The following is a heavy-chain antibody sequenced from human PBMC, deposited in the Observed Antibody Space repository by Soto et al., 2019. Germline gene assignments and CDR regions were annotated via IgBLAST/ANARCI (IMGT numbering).Heavy chain of an antibody. CDR3: ARDTVGYCSGGSCYSSRYYYMXV. J-gene: IGHJ6*03. CDR2: ISSSGSTI. V-gene: IGHV3-11*01. D-gene: IGHD2-15*01. CDR1: GFTFSDYY. Sequence: TGGSLRLSCAASGFTFSDYYMSWIRQAPGKGLEWVSYISSSGSTIYYADSVKGRFTISRDNAKNSLYLQMNSLRAEDTAVYYCARDTVGYCSGGSCYSSRYYYMXVWGKGTTVTVSS.